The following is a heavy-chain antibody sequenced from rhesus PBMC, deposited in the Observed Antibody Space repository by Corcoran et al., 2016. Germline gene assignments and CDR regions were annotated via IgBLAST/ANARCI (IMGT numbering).Heavy chain of an antibody. V-gene: IGHV4-127*01. J-gene: IGHJ6*01. D-gene: IGHD6-31*01. CDR2: TGGSGVTT. CDR3: ARVTGYTRGWDGAYGLDS. Sequence: QVQLQESGPGLVKPSETLSLSCGVSGYSISSGYGWSWIRPPPGKALGWVGSTGGSGVTTNYNPSLKRRVTISKDTSKNQFFLNLTSVTAADTAVYYCARVTGYTRGWDGAYGLDSWGQGVVVTVSS. CDR1: GYSISSGYG.